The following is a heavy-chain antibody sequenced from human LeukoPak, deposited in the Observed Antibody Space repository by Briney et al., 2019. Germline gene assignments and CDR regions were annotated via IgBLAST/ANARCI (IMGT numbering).Heavy chain of an antibody. J-gene: IGHJ4*02. D-gene: IGHD4-17*01. CDR1: GGSFSSYA. CDR3: VRDSVTSANY. Sequence: GASVKVSCKASGGSFSSYAISWVRQGPGQGLEWMGRIIPFFGTSNYAQKFQGRVTITTDESTTTVYMELSGLRFDDTAIYYCVRDSVTSANYWGQGTQVAVSS. CDR2: IIPFFGTS. V-gene: IGHV1-69*05.